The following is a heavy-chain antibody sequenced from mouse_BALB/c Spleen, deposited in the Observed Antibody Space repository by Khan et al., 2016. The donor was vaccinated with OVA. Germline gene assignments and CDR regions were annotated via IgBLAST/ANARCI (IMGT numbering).Heavy chain of an antibody. CDR3: ARINA. Sequence: EVQLQESGAELVKPGASVKLSCTASGFNIKDTYMHWVKQRPEQGLEWIGRIDPAHGTTKSDPKFPGKATITADPSSNTTYLQISCLTAEDTAVYYWARINAWGQGTTLTVSA. CDR1: GFNIKDTY. CDR2: IDPAHGTT. V-gene: IGHV14-3*02. J-gene: IGHJ2*01.